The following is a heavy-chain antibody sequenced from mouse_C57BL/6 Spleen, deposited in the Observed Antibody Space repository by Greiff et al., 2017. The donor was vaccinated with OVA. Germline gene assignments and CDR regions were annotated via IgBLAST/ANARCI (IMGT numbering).Heavy chain of an antibody. Sequence: QVQLKQPGAELVKPGASVKLSCKASGYTFTSYWMHWVKQRPGRGLEWIGRIDPNSGGTKYNEKFKSKATLTVDKPSSTAYMQLSSLTSEDSAVYYCARMGLRPFDYWGQGTTLTVSS. CDR2: IDPNSGGT. CDR1: GYTFTSYW. V-gene: IGHV1-72*01. D-gene: IGHD2-4*01. CDR3: ARMGLRPFDY. J-gene: IGHJ2*01.